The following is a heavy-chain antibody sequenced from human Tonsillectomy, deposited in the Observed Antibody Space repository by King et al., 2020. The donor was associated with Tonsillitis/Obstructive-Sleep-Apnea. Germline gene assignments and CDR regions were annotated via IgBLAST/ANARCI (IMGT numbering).Heavy chain of an antibody. J-gene: IGHJ6*02. CDR1: GGSISSVGYY. CDR3: ARDPSEYSDYAYGMDV. D-gene: IGHD4-11*01. V-gene: IGHV4-31*03. CDR2: IYYSGNT. Sequence: QLQESGPGLVKPSQTLSLTCTVSGGSISSVGYYWSWIRQHPGKGLEWIGYIYYSGNTYYNPSLKSRVTLSVDTSKNQFSLRLNSVTAADTAVYYCARDPSEYSDYAYGMDVWGQGTTVTVSS.